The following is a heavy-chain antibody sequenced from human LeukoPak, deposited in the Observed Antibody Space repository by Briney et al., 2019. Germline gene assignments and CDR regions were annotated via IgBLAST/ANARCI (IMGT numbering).Heavy chain of an antibody. Sequence: SETLSLTCTVSGGSISSGSYYWSWIRQPAGKGLEWIGRIYTSGSTNYNPSLKSRVTISVDTSKNQFSLKLSSVTAADTAVYYCAGGIRYSSGWYTSRGYFDYWGQGTLVTVSS. J-gene: IGHJ4*02. CDR3: AGGIRYSSGWYTSRGYFDY. CDR1: GGSISSGSYY. CDR2: IYTSGST. V-gene: IGHV4-61*02. D-gene: IGHD6-19*01.